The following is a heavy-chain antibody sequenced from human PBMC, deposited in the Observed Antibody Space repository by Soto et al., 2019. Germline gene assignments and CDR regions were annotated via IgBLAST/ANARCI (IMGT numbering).Heavy chain of an antibody. CDR2: ISYDGSNK. V-gene: IGHV3-30*18. CDR3: AKVSSTSCLDY. D-gene: IGHD2-2*01. CDR1: GFTFSSYG. Sequence: GGSLRLSCAASGFTFSSYGMHWVRQAPGKGLGWVAVISYDGSNKYYADSVKGRFTISRDNSKNTLYLQMNSLRAEDTAVYYCAKVSSTSCLDYWGQGTLVTVSS. J-gene: IGHJ4*02.